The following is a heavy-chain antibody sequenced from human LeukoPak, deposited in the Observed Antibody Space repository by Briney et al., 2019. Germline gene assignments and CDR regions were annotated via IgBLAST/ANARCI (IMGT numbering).Heavy chain of an antibody. D-gene: IGHD2-2*01. V-gene: IGHV4-4*07. Sequence: PSETLSLTCTVSGGSISSYYWSWIRQPAGKGLEWIGRIYTSGSTNYNPSLKSRVTMSVDTSKNQFSLKLSSVTAADTAVYYCARVVPAADDYYYYYMDVWGKGTTVTVSS. CDR3: ARVVPAADDYYYYYMDV. CDR1: GGSISSYY. CDR2: IYTSGST. J-gene: IGHJ6*03.